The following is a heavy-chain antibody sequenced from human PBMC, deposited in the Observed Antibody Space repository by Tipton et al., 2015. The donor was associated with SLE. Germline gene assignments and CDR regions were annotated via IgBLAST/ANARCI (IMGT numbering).Heavy chain of an antibody. CDR1: DYSFSSYG. CDR3: ARTSAFRNWFDP. Sequence: QSGPEVKKPGASVKVSCKASDYSFSSYGISWVRQAPGQGLEWIGWFSPYSGNTNPAQNLQGRVTMTADTSTSTAYMELRSLRSDDTAVYYCARTSAFRNWFDPWGQGTLVTVSS. V-gene: IGHV1-18*01. CDR2: FSPYSGNT. D-gene: IGHD2/OR15-2a*01. J-gene: IGHJ5*02.